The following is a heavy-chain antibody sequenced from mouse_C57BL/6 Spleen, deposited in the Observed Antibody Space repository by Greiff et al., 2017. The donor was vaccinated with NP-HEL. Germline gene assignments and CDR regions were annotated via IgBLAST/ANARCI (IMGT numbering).Heavy chain of an antibody. CDR3: ARPFYYDYDWFAY. V-gene: IGHV7-3*01. D-gene: IGHD2-4*01. Sequence: EVKLVESGGGLVQPGGSLSLSCAASGFTFTDYYMSWVRQPPGKALEWLGFIRNKANGYTTEYSASVKGRFTISRDNSQSILYLQMNALRAEDSATYYCARPFYYDYDWFAYWGQGTLVTVSA. CDR2: IRNKANGYTT. J-gene: IGHJ3*01. CDR1: GFTFTDYY.